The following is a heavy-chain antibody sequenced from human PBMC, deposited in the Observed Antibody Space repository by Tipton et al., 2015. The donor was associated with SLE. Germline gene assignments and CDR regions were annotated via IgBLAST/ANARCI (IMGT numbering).Heavy chain of an antibody. Sequence: TLSLTCTVSGGSISSYFWSWIRQPPGKGLEWIGFIYYTGSANYNPSLKSRVTISVDTSKNRFSLKLSCVTAADTAVYYCASLEHGSGRDYWGQGTLVTVSS. V-gene: IGHV4-59*01. D-gene: IGHD3-10*01. CDR2: IYYTGSA. J-gene: IGHJ4*02. CDR3: ASLEHGSGRDY. CDR1: GGSISSYF.